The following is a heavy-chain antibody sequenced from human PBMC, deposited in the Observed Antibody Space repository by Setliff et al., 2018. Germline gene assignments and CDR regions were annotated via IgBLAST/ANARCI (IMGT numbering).Heavy chain of an antibody. CDR1: GGSVSSTSHY. Sequence: SETLSLTCTVSGGSVSSTSHYWVWMRQPPGKRLEWIGSTYYNGTAYYNPSLQSRVAISVDTSKNYFSLDVGSVTAADTAVYYCVRESRSTWYRRDFWGQGTLVTVSS. D-gene: IGHD6-13*01. CDR3: VRESRSTWYRRDF. J-gene: IGHJ4*02. CDR2: TYYNGTA. V-gene: IGHV4-39*02.